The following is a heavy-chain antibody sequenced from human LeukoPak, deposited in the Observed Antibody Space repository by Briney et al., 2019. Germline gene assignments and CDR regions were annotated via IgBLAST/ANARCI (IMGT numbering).Heavy chain of an antibody. CDR3: ARSPLTGNYGDWFDP. V-gene: IGHV4-34*01. CDR2: INHSGRT. J-gene: IGHJ5*02. CDR1: GGSFSAYY. Sequence: PSETLSLTCGVSGGSFSAYYWSWIRQPPWKGLELIGEINHSGRTNYNPSLKSRVTISVDTSKNQISLNLSSVTAADTAVYYCARSPLTGNYGDWFDPWGQGTLVIVSS. D-gene: IGHD3-9*01.